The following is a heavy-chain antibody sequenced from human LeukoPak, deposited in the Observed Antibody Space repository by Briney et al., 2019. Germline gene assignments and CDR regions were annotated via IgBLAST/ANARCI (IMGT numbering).Heavy chain of an antibody. D-gene: IGHD1-1*01. CDR1: GGSFSGYY. Sequence: SETLSLTCAVYGGSFSGYYWSWIRQPPGKGLEWIGEINHSGSTNYNPSLKSQVTISVDTSKNQFSLKLSSVTAADTAVYYCARKVPTSWYFDLWGRGTLVTVSS. CDR3: ARKVPTSWYFDL. CDR2: INHSGST. J-gene: IGHJ2*01. V-gene: IGHV4-34*01.